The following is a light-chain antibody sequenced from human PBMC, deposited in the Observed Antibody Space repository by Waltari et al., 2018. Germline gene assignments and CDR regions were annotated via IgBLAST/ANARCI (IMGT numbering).Light chain of an antibody. CDR3: QQYNSYST. CDR1: HTLNTW. V-gene: IGKV1-5*03. J-gene: IGKJ2*01. CDR2: KTS. Sequence: DIEMTQSPAFLSASVGDRVTITCRASHTLNTWLACYQQKPGKPPRVLIYKTSTLETGVPTRFRGSASGTEFTLTISSLQPDDSATYYCQQYNSYSTFGQGTKLEIK.